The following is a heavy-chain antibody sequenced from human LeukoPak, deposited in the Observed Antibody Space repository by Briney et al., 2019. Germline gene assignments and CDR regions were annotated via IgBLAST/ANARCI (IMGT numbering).Heavy chain of an antibody. D-gene: IGHD6-19*01. Sequence: SETLSLTCAVYGGSFSGYYWSWIRQPPGKGLEWIGEINHSGSTNYNPSLKSRVTITVDTSKNQFSLKLSSVTAADTAVYHCARGFSSGWYVYFDYWGQGTLVTVSS. CDR1: GGSFSGYY. CDR3: ARGFSSGWYVYFDY. CDR2: INHSGST. J-gene: IGHJ4*02. V-gene: IGHV4-34*01.